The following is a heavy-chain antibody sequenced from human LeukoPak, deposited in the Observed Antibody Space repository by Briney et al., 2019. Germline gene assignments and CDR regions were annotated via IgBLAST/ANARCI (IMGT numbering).Heavy chain of an antibody. Sequence: SETLCLTCTASGGTISSYYWSWIRQPPGKGLEWIGYIYYSGSTNYNPSLKSRVTISVDTSKNQFSLKLSSVTAADTAVYYCARDVPSGGSGSSNWFDPWGQGTLVTVSS. V-gene: IGHV4-59*01. CDR1: GGTISSYY. D-gene: IGHD3-10*01. J-gene: IGHJ5*02. CDR2: IYYSGST. CDR3: ARDVPSGGSGSSNWFDP.